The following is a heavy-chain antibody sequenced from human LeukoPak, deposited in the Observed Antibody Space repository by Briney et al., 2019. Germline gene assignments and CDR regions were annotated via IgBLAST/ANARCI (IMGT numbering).Heavy chain of an antibody. Sequence: PGGSLRLSCAASGFTFSSHAMSWVRQAPGKGLEWVSAVSGNGAGTYYADSVKGRFTISRDNSKNTLYLQMNSLRAEDTAVYYCAKGPRPQSDYWGQGTLVSVSS. CDR3: AKGPRPQSDY. CDR2: VSGNGAGT. J-gene: IGHJ4*02. CDR1: GFTFSSHA. V-gene: IGHV3-23*01.